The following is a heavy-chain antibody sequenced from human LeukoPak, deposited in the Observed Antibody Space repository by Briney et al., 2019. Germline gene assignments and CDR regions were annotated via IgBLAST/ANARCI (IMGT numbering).Heavy chain of an antibody. D-gene: IGHD6-13*01. CDR2: INTNTGNP. V-gene: IGHV7-4-1*02. J-gene: IGHJ1*01. CDR3: ARDTVRIAAAATGYFQH. CDR1: GYTFTSYA. Sequence: ASVKVFCKASGYTFTSYAMNWVRQAPGQGLEWMGWINTNTGNPTYARGFTGRFVFSLDTSVSTAYLQISSLKAEDTAVYYCARDTVRIAAAATGYFQHWGQGTLVTVSS.